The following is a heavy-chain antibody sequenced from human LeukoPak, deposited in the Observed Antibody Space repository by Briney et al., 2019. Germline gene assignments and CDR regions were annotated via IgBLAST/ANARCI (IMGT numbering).Heavy chain of an antibody. D-gene: IGHD3-10*01. V-gene: IGHV3-30*18. CDR3: AKDATLFGDKYFDY. CDR1: AFTFSSHG. CDR2: TSYDGSNK. J-gene: IGHJ4*02. Sequence: YPGRSLRLACAASAFTFSSHGMRWVRQAPGKGLEWVALTSYDGSNKYYAASAKGRFKMSRDNSKNTLYLQMNSLRVDDTAIYYCAKDATLFGDKYFDYWGQGTLVTVSS.